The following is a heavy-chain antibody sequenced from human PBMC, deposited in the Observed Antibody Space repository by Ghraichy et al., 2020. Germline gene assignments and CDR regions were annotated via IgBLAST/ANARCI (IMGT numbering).Heavy chain of an antibody. Sequence: GGSLRLSCAASGFTFSSYAMSWVRQAPGKGLEWVSAISGSGGSTYYPDSVKGRFTISRDNSKNTLYLQMNSLRAEDTAVYYCAKSGSSGWYLWFDYWGQGTLVTGSS. CDR1: GFTFSSYA. CDR3: AKSGSSGWYLWFDY. D-gene: IGHD6-19*01. J-gene: IGHJ4*02. V-gene: IGHV3-23*01. CDR2: ISGSGGST.